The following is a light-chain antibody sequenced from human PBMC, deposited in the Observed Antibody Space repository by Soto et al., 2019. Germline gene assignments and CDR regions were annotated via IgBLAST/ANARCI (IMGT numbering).Light chain of an antibody. V-gene: IGLV3-1*01. Sequence: SYELTQPPSVSVSPGQTASITCSGDKLGDKYACWYQQKPGQSPVLVIYQDSKRPSGIPERFSGSNSGNTATLTISGTQAIDEADYYCQSWASSTACVFGGGTKLTVL. J-gene: IGLJ2*01. CDR2: QDS. CDR1: KLGDKY. CDR3: QSWASSTACV.